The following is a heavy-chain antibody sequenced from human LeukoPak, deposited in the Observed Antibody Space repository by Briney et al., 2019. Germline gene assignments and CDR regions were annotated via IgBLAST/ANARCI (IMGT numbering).Heavy chain of an antibody. V-gene: IGHV1-2*02. CDR1: GYTFTSYY. CDR2: ISPNSGGT. CDR3: ARDLPKTGYVGALDI. D-gene: IGHD5-12*01. J-gene: IGHJ3*02. Sequence: ASVKVSCKASGYTFTSYYILWVRQAPGQGLEWMGWISPNSGGTNYGQKFQGRVTMTRDTSISTAYMELSSLTSDDTAVYYCARDLPKTGYVGALDIWGQGTMVTVSS.